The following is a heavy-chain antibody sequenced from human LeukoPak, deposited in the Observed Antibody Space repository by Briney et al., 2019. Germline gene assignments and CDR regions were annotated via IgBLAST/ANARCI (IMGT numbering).Heavy chain of an antibody. V-gene: IGHV1-2*02. J-gene: IGHJ4*02. CDR3: ARVPRVANFDY. Sequence: ASVKVSCKASGYTFTGYYMHWVRQAPGQGLEWMGWINPNSGGTNSAQKFQGRVTMTRDTSINTAYMELSRLRTDDTAVYYCARVPRVANFDYWGQGTLVTVSS. D-gene: IGHD5-12*01. CDR1: GYTFTGYY. CDR2: INPNSGGT.